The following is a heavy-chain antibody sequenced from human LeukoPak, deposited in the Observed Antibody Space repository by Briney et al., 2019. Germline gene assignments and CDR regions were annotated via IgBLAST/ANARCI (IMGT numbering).Heavy chain of an antibody. J-gene: IGHJ4*02. Sequence: ASVKVSCKASGYTFTGYYMHWVRQAPGQGLEWMGGINPNSGGTNYAQKFQGRVTMTRDTSISTAYMELSRLRSDDTAAYYCARDSSGPRPDQLDYWGQGTLVTVSS. D-gene: IGHD3-22*01. V-gene: IGHV1-2*02. CDR1: GYTFTGYY. CDR2: INPNSGGT. CDR3: ARDSSGPRPDQLDY.